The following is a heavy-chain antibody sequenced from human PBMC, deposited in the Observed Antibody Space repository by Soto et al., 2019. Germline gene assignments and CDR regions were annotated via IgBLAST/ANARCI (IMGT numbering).Heavy chain of an antibody. J-gene: IGHJ4*02. CDR2: SSGSGGST. D-gene: IGHD3-10*01. CDR3: AKDPDRVRGVIKAPEY. V-gene: IGHV3-23*01. Sequence: EVQLLESGGGLVQPGGSLRLSCAASGFTFSSYAMSWVRQAPGKGLEWVSASSGSGGSTYYADSVKGRVTISRDNSKNTRYLQMNSLRAEDTAVYYCAKDPDRVRGVIKAPEYWGQGTLVTVSS. CDR1: GFTFSSYA.